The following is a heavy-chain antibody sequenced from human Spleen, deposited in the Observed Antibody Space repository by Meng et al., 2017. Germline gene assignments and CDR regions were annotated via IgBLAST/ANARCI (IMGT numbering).Heavy chain of an antibody. CDR3: AKDLTTVTMSE. Sequence: GESLKISCAASGFTFSSYEMIWVRQAPGKGLEWVAYISLGGSTIYYSDSVKGRFTISRDNAKNSLYLQMNSLRAEDTALYYCAKDLTTVTMSEWGQGTLVTVSS. D-gene: IGHD4-17*01. J-gene: IGHJ4*02. V-gene: IGHV3-48*03. CDR2: ISLGGSTI. CDR1: GFTFSSYE.